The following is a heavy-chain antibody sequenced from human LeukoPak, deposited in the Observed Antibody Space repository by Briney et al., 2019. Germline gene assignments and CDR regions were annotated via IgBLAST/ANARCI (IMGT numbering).Heavy chain of an antibody. V-gene: IGHV3-23*01. CDR1: GFTFSIYA. CDR2: IGASGGST. Sequence: GGSLRLSCAASGFTFSIYAMSWVPQAPGKGLEWVSAIGASGGSTYYADSVKGRFTISRDNSKNTLYLQMNSLRAEDTGVYYCAKGGHGHYGFDPWGQGTLVTVSS. J-gene: IGHJ5*02. D-gene: IGHD3-16*01. CDR3: AKGGHGHYGFDP.